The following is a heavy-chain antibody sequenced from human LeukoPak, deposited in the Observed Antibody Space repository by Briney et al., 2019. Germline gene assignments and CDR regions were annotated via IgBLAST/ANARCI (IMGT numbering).Heavy chain of an antibody. J-gene: IGHJ4*02. D-gene: IGHD3-10*01. V-gene: IGHV4-38-2*02. CDR1: GYSISSGYY. CDR3: ARLTRGDHYYGSGSYYLPHRGKYYFDY. CDR2: IYHSGST. Sequence: KPSETLSLTCTVSGYSISSGYYWGWIRQPPGKGLEWIGSIYHSGSTYYNPSLKSRVTISVDTSKNQFSLKLSSVTAADTAVYYCARLTRGDHYYGSGSYYLPHRGKYYFDYWGQGTLVTVSS.